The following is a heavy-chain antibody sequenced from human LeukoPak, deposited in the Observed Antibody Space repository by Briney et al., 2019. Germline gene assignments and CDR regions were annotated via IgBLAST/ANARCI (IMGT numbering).Heavy chain of an antibody. V-gene: IGHV3-11*01. D-gene: IGHD6-6*01. CDR3: AREIARGFDP. J-gene: IGHJ5*02. CDR1: GFTFSDYY. CDR2: ISSTGSTI. Sequence: GGSLRLSCAASGFTFSDYYMSWIRQAPGKGLEWISYISSTGSTIYYADSVKGRFTISRDNAKHSLYQQMNSLRAEDTAVYYCAREIARGFDPWGQGTLVTVSS.